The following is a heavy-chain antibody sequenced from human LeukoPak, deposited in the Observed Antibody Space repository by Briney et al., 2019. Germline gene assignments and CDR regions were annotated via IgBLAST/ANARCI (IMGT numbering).Heavy chain of an antibody. CDR3: ARYNDYYDSSGYYWGVDP. V-gene: IGHV4-30-4*01. CDR1: GGSISSGDYY. D-gene: IGHD3-22*01. CDR2: IYYSGST. J-gene: IGHJ5*02. Sequence: SETLSLTCTVSGGSISSGDYYWSWIRQPPGKGLEWIGYIYYSGSTYYNPSLKSRVTISVDTSKNQFSLKLSSVTAADTAVYYCARYNDYYDSSGYYWGVDPWGQGTLVTVSS.